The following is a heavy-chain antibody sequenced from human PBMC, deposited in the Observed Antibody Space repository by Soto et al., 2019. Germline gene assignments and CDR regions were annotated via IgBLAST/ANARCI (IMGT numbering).Heavy chain of an antibody. CDR2: IIPIFGTA. CDR1: GGTFSSYA. J-gene: IGHJ6*02. V-gene: IGHV1-69*13. D-gene: IGHD3-22*01. CDR3: ARERNYYDSSGYYVYYYGMDV. Sequence: VKVSCKASGGTFSSYAISWVRQAPGQGLEWMGGIIPIFGTANYAQKFQGRVTITADESTSTAYMELSSLRSEDTAVYYCARERNYYDSSGYYVYYYGMDVWGQGTTATVSS.